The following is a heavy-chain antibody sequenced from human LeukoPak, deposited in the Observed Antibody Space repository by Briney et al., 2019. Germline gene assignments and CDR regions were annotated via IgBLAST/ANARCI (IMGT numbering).Heavy chain of an antibody. CDR3: ARVRRYCTNGVCYYWFDP. Sequence: PGGSLRLSCATSGFTFSSFSMNWVRQAPGKGPEWVSYISSSGSTIYYADSVKGRFTISRDNAKNSLYLQMNSLRAEDTAVYYCARVRRYCTNGVCYYWFDPWGQGTLVTVSS. D-gene: IGHD2-8*01. CDR1: GFTFSSFS. CDR2: ISSSGSTI. V-gene: IGHV3-48*04. J-gene: IGHJ5*02.